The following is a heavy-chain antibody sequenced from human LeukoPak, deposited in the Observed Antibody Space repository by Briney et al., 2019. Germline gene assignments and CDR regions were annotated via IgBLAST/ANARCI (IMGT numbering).Heavy chain of an antibody. CDR2: IYTSGST. CDR1: GGSICSYY. Sequence: SETLSLTCTVSGGSICSYYWSWIQQPAGKGLEWIGRIYTSGSTNYNPSLKSRVTMSVDTSKNQFSLKLSSVTAADTAVYYCARSTVTSSWFDPWGQGTLVTVSS. D-gene: IGHD4-17*01. V-gene: IGHV4-4*07. CDR3: ARSTVTSSWFDP. J-gene: IGHJ5*02.